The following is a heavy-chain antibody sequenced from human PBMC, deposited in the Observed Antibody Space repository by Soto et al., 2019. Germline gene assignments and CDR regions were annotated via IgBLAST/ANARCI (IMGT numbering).Heavy chain of an antibody. J-gene: IGHJ4*02. CDR3: SRDEGVATVY. V-gene: IGHV1-3*04. CDR2: INTGNGDT. Sequence: ASVKVSCKASGYTFSSYAMHWVRQAPGQRLEWMGWINTGNGDTKYLQKFQGRVIITRDTSASTAYMELSSLTSEDTAIYYCSRDEGVATVYWGQGTMVTVYS. CDR1: GYTFSSYA. D-gene: IGHD5-12*01.